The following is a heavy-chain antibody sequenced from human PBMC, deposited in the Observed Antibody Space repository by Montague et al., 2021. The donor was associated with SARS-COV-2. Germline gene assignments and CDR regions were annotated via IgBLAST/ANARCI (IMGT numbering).Heavy chain of an antibody. CDR3: APIRRMYYFDD. CDR2: IYWDDDT. Sequence: PALVKPTQTLTLTCTFSGFSLSSSGVGVGWIRQPPGKAPEWLALIYWDDDTRYSPPLKSRLTVTKGTSKNQVVLTLTNMDTVDTATYFCAPIRRMYYFDDWGQGTLVTVSS. V-gene: IGHV2-5*02. J-gene: IGHJ4*02. D-gene: IGHD2/OR15-2a*01. CDR1: GFSLSSSGVG.